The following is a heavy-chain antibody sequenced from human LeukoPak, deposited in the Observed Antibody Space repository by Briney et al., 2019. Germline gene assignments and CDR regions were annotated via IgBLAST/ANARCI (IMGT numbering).Heavy chain of an antibody. CDR1: GGTFSSYA. CDR3: AREGYGDYGSDGMDV. Sequence: ASVKVSCKASGGTFSSYAISWVRQAPGQGLEWMGWISAYNGNTNYAQRLQGRVTMTTDTSTSTAYMELRSLRSDDTAVYYCAREGYGDYGSDGMDVWGQGTTVTVSS. CDR2: ISAYNGNT. J-gene: IGHJ6*02. V-gene: IGHV1-18*01. D-gene: IGHD4-17*01.